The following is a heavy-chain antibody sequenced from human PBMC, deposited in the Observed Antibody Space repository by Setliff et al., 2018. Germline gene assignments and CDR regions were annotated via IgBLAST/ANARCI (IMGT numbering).Heavy chain of an antibody. J-gene: IGHJ4*02. CDR3: ARGLNTESWTPLY. CDR1: GGSIGSNY. D-gene: IGHD2-15*01. Sequence: PSETLSLTCTVSGGSIGSNYWSWVRQPPGKGLEWIGYIYTSGSTNYNPSLKSRGTISVDTSRNQFSLKLSSVTAADTAVYYCARGLNTESWTPLYWSPGTLVT. CDR2: IYTSGST. V-gene: IGHV4-4*08.